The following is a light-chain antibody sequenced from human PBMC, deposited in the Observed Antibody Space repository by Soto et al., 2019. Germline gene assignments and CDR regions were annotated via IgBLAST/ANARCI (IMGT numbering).Light chain of an antibody. J-gene: IGKJ3*01. Sequence: EIVLTQSQDTLSLSPGERATLSCRASQSVSSDYLVWYQQKPGQAPRLLIYGASRRATGIPDRFSGSGSGTDFILTISRLEPEDFAVYYCQHYDNSPPSVTCGPGTKGAIK. V-gene: IGKV3-20*01. CDR3: QHYDNSPPSVT. CDR1: QSVSSDY. CDR2: GAS.